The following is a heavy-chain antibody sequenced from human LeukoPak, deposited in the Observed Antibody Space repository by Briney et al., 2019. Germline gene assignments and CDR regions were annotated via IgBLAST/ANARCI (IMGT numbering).Heavy chain of an antibody. CDR2: ISSSSSYI. D-gene: IGHD1-26*01. CDR1: GFTFSSYS. CDR3: TRGSPTNGGSYWALFDY. Sequence: GGSLRLSCAASGFTFSSYSMNWVRQAPGKGLEWVSSISSSSSYIYYTDSVKGRFTISRDNAKNSLFLQMNSLRDEDTAVYYCTRGSPTNGGSYWALFDYWGQGAQVTVSS. V-gene: IGHV3-21*01. J-gene: IGHJ4*02.